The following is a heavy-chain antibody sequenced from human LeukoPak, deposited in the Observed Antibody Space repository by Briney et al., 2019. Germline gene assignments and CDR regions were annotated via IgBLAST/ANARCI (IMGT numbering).Heavy chain of an antibody. CDR1: GFTFSDYY. J-gene: IGHJ3*02. D-gene: IGHD3-10*01. V-gene: IGHV3-11*03. Sequence: GGSLRLSCAASGFTFSDYYMSWIRQAPGKGLECVSYISSSSSYTNYADSVKGRFTISRDNAKNSLYLQMNSLRAEDTAVYYCARSRLGFGGGGAFDIWGQGTMVTVSS. CDR2: ISSSSSYT. CDR3: ARSRLGFGGGGAFDI.